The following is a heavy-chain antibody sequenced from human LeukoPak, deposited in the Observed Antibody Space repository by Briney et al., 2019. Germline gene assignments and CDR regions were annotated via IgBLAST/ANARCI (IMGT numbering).Heavy chain of an antibody. CDR3: TTVTYYYGSGSYYKDDY. Sequence: GGSLRLSCAASGFTFSNAWMSWVRQAPGKGLEWVGRIKSKTDGGTTDYAAPVKGRFTISRDDSKNTLYLQMNSLKTEDTAVYYCTTVTYYYGSGSYYKDDYWGQGTLVTVSS. CDR1: GFTFSNAW. V-gene: IGHV3-15*01. J-gene: IGHJ4*02. CDR2: IKSKTDGGTT. D-gene: IGHD3-10*01.